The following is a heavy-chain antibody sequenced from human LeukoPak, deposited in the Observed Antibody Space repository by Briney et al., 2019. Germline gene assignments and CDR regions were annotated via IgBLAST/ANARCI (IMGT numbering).Heavy chain of an antibody. D-gene: IGHD3-3*01. CDR2: ISSSSSTI. Sequence: GGSLRLSCAASGLTFSKYSMNWVRQAPGKGLEWVSYISSSSSTIHYADSVKGRFTISRDNAKNSLYLQMNSLRDEDTAVYYCARSSGGHPIFGLLDYWGQGTLVTVSS. J-gene: IGHJ4*02. V-gene: IGHV3-48*02. CDR3: ARSSGGHPIFGLLDY. CDR1: GLTFSKYS.